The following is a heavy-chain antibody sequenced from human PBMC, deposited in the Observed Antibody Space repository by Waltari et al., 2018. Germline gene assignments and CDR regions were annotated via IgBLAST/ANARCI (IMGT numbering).Heavy chain of an antibody. D-gene: IGHD5-18*01. J-gene: IGHJ4*02. CDR1: GGSISSSY. CDR3: ARSGESWIQRPSSSEHFDY. Sequence: QVQLQESGPGLVKPSETLSLTCTVSGGSISSSYWSWIRQHAGKGLEWIGRIYTSGSTNYNPSLKSRVTMSVDTSKNQFSLKLSSVTAADTAVYYCARSGESWIQRPSSSEHFDYWGQGTLVTVSS. V-gene: IGHV4-4*07. CDR2: IYTSGST.